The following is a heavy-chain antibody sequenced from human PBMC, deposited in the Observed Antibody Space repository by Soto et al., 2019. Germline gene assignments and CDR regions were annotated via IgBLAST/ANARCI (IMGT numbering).Heavy chain of an antibody. Sequence: EVQLVETGGGLIQPGGSLRLSCAASGFTVSSNYMSWVRQAPGKGLEWVSVIYSGGSTYYADSVKGRFTISRDNSKNTLYLQMNSQRAEDTAVYYCARGEIRRLGRGRYYFDYWGQGTLVTVSS. CDR2: IYSGGST. CDR3: ARGEIRRLGRGRYYFDY. V-gene: IGHV3-53*02. D-gene: IGHD3-16*01. J-gene: IGHJ4*02. CDR1: GFTVSSNY.